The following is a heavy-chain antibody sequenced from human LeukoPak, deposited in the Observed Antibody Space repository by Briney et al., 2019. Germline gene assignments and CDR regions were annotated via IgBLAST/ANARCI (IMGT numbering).Heavy chain of an antibody. Sequence: GGSLRLSCAASGFTFSTYAMNWVRQAPGKGLEWVSSISSSSSYIYYADSVKGRFTISRDNAKNSLYLQMNSLRAEDTAVYYCARDQGYYYDSSGYSIRGYFDYWGQGTLVTVSS. CDR1: GFTFSTYA. CDR2: ISSSSSYI. D-gene: IGHD3-22*01. V-gene: IGHV3-21*01. J-gene: IGHJ4*02. CDR3: ARDQGYYYDSSGYSIRGYFDY.